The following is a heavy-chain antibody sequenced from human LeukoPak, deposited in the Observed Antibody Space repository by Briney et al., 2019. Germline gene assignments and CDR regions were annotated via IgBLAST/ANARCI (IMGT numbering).Heavy chain of an antibody. J-gene: IGHJ2*01. CDR3: AKKRSSGPGDFDL. CDR1: GFTFSNYA. Sequence: GGSLRLSCAASGFTFSNYAMSWVRQAPGKGLEWVSAITGSSGSTYYADSARGRFTISRDNSKNTLYLQMNSLRAEDTAVYYCAKKRSSGPGDFDLWGRGTLVTVSS. CDR2: ITGSSGST. V-gene: IGHV3-23*01. D-gene: IGHD6-19*01.